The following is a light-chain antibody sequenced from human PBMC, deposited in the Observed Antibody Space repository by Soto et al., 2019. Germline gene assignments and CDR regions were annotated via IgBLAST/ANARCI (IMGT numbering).Light chain of an antibody. CDR1: SSDVGGHKY. Sequence: QSALTQPPSASGSPGQSVTISCTGTSSDVGGHKYVSWYQQHPGKVPKLVIYEVTKRPSGVPDRFSGSKSGNTASLTVSGLRAEDEAVYFCCSYAGGNSLVFGGGTKLTVL. CDR2: EVT. J-gene: IGLJ2*01. CDR3: CSYAGGNSLV. V-gene: IGLV2-8*01.